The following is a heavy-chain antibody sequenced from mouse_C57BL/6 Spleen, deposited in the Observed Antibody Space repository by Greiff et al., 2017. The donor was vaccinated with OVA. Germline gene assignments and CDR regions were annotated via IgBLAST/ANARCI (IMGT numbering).Heavy chain of an antibody. J-gene: IGHJ1*03. Sequence: QVQLQQPGAELVKPGASVKMSCKASGYTFTSYWITWVKQRPGQGLEWIGDLYPGSGSTTYNEKFKSKATLTVDTSSSTADMQLSSLTSEDSAVYYCAKSGYYHLYVDVWGTGTTVTVSS. CDR1: GYTFTSYW. CDR3: AKSGYYHLYVDV. D-gene: IGHD1-1*02. CDR2: LYPGSGST. V-gene: IGHV1-55*01.